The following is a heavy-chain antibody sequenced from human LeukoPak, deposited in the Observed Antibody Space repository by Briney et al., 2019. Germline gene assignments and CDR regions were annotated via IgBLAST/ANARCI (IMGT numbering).Heavy chain of an antibody. CDR3: ARHGWRLRRCFDY. J-gene: IGHJ4*02. D-gene: IGHD5-12*01. Sequence: SETLSLTCAVYGGSFSGYYWSWIRQPPGKGLEWIGEINHSGSTNYNPSLKSRVTISVDTSKNQFSLKLSSVTAADTAVYYCARHGWRLRRCFDYWGQGTLVTVSS. V-gene: IGHV4-34*01. CDR1: GGSFSGYY. CDR2: INHSGST.